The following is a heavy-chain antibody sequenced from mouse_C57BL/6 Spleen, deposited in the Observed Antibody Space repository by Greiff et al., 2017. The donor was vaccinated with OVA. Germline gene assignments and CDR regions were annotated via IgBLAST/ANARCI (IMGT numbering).Heavy chain of an antibody. J-gene: IGHJ4*01. Sequence: EVQLQQSGPELVKPGASVKIPCKASGYTFTDYNMDWVKQSHGQSLEWIGDINPNNGGTSYNQKFKGKATLTVDKSSSTAYMELRSLTSEDTAVYYCARRGDYDGYYAMDYWGQGTSVTVSS. CDR3: ARRGDYDGYYAMDY. CDR1: GYTFTDYN. CDR2: INPNNGGT. D-gene: IGHD2-4*01. V-gene: IGHV1-18*01.